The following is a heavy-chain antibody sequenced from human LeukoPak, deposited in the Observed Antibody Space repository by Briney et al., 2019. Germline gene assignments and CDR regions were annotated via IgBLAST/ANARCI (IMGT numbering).Heavy chain of an antibody. J-gene: IGHJ6*02. CDR3: AKDQRGYSYGYYYYGMDV. CDR1: GFTFSDYY. CDR2: ISSSGSTI. V-gene: IGHV3-11*01. D-gene: IGHD5-18*01. Sequence: KSGGSLRLSCAASGFTFSDYYMSWIRQAPGKGLEWVSYISSSGSTIYYADSVKGRFTISRDNAKNSLYLQMNSLRAEDTAVYYCAKDQRGYSYGYYYYGMDVWGQGTTVTVSS.